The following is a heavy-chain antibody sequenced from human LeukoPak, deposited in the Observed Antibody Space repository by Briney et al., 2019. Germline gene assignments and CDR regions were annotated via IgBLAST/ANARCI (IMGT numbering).Heavy chain of an antibody. CDR3: AREDDAFDI. CDR2: IYHSGST. J-gene: IGHJ3*02. V-gene: IGHV4-38-2*02. CDR1: GYSISSGYY. Sequence: PSETPSLTCAVSGYSISSGYYWGWIRQPPGKGLEWIGSIYHSGSTYYNPSLKSRVTISVDTSKNQFSLKLSSVTAADTAVYYCAREDDAFDIWGQGTMVTVSS.